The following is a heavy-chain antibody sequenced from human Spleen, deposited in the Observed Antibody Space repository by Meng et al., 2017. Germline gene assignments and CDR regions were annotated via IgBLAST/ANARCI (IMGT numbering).Heavy chain of an antibody. Sequence: GSLRLSCTVSGGSISSRNHYWGWIRQPPGKGLEWIGSIYYNGKTYDNPSLKSRVTISVDTSKNQFSLKLSSVTAADTAVYYCARGGGCSGGTCYSNYDPWGQGTLVTVSS. CDR3: ARGGGCSGGTCYSNYDP. D-gene: IGHD2-15*01. J-gene: IGHJ5*02. CDR2: IYYNGKT. CDR1: GGSISSRNHY. V-gene: IGHV4-39*07.